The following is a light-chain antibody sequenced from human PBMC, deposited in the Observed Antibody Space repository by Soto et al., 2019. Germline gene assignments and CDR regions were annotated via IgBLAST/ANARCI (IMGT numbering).Light chain of an antibody. CDR2: AAS. CDR1: QSISSY. Sequence: DIQMTQSPSSLSASVGDRVTITCRASQSISSYLNWYQQKPGKAPKLLIYAASSLQSGVPSRFSGSGSGTDFTLTISSLQPEDVATYYCQQSYSTPCTFGQGNKLEIK. CDR3: QQSYSTPCT. V-gene: IGKV1-39*01. J-gene: IGKJ2*02.